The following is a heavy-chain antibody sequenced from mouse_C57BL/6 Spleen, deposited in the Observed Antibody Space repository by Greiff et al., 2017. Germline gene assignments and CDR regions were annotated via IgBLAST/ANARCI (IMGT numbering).Heavy chain of an antibody. CDR1: GYSFTDYN. Sequence: VHVKQSGPELVKPGASVKISCKASGYSFTDYNMNWVKQSNGKSLEWIGVINPNYGTTSYNQKFKGKATLTVDQSSSTAYMQLNSLTSEDSAVYYCAREDYYGSERFAYWGQGTLVTVSA. J-gene: IGHJ3*01. V-gene: IGHV1-39*01. CDR3: AREDYYGSERFAY. D-gene: IGHD1-1*01. CDR2: INPNYGTT.